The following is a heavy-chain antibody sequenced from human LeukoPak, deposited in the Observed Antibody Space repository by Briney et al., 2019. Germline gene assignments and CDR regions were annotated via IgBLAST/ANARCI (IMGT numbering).Heavy chain of an antibody. Sequence: SQTLSLTCTVSGGSISSGGYYWSWIRQHPGKGLEWIGYIYYSGSTYYNPSLNSRVTISVDTSKNQFSLKLSSVTAADTAVYYCARGLRGSTLYYFDYWGQGTLVTVSS. CDR3: ARGLRGSTLYYFDY. CDR1: GGSISSGGYY. V-gene: IGHV4-31*03. J-gene: IGHJ4*02. D-gene: IGHD3-16*01. CDR2: IYYSGST.